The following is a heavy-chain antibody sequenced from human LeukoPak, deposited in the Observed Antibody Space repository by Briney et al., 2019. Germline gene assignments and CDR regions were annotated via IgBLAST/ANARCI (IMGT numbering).Heavy chain of an antibody. J-gene: IGHJ4*02. D-gene: IGHD2-15*01. V-gene: IGHV3-23*01. CDR1: GFTFNNYA. CDR3: AREGVVVTATRYYFDS. Sequence: GGSLRLSCAASGFTFNNYAMNWVRQAPGKGLEWVSSISGGGETTYYADSAKGRFTISRDNSQNTLYLQMDSLRAEDTAVYYCAREGVVVTATRYYFDSWGQGTLVTVSS. CDR2: ISGGGETT.